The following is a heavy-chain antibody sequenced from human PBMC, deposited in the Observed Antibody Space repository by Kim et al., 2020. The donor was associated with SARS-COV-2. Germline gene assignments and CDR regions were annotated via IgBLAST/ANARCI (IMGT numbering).Heavy chain of an antibody. CDR2: IYSGGST. V-gene: IGHV3-53*04. CDR3: ARDHLNYYGSTTHGMDV. Sequence: GGSLRLSCAASGFTVSSNYMSWVRQAPGKGLEWVSVIYSGGSTYYADSVKGRFTISRHNSKNTLYLQMNSLRAEDTAVYYCARDHLNYYGSTTHGMDVWGQGTTVTVSS. J-gene: IGHJ6*02. D-gene: IGHD3-10*01. CDR1: GFTVSSNY.